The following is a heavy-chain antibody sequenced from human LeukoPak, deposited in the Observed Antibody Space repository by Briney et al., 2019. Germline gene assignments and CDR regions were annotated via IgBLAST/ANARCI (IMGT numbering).Heavy chain of an antibody. CDR2: IFHSGST. CDR1: GDSISSAGFY. Sequence: PSETLYLTCTVSGDSISSAGFYWSWIRQPPGKGLEWIGYIFHSGSTYYKPSLKSRVTISIDRSKNHFSLKLTSLTAADTAVYYCARTLASGSYSAFDIWGQGTMVTVSS. CDR3: ARTLASGSYSAFDI. J-gene: IGHJ3*02. D-gene: IGHD3-10*01. V-gene: IGHV4-30-2*01.